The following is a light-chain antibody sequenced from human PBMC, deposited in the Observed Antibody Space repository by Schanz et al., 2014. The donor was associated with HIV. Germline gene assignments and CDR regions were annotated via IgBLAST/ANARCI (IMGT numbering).Light chain of an antibody. V-gene: IGLV2-14*01. CDR3: SSYVGKAMV. J-gene: IGLJ3*02. Sequence: QSALTQPASVSGSPGQSITISCTGTSSDVGGYNYVSWYQQHPGKAPKLMIYDVSNRPSGVSNRFSGSKSGNTASLTISGLQAEDEADYYCSSYVGKAMVFGGGTKLTVL. CDR2: DVS. CDR1: SSDVGGYNY.